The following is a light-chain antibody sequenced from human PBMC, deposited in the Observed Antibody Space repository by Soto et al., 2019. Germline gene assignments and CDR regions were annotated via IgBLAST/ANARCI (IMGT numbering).Light chain of an antibody. Sequence: ETVLTQSPCTLSLSPGERATLSCRASQSVNSNYLAWYQQKPGQAPRLLIYGASSRATGIPDRFSGSGSGTDFILTISRLEPEDFAVYYCQQYGSSPPITFGQGTRLEVK. CDR1: QSVNSNY. V-gene: IGKV3-20*01. CDR2: GAS. J-gene: IGKJ5*01. CDR3: QQYGSSPPIT.